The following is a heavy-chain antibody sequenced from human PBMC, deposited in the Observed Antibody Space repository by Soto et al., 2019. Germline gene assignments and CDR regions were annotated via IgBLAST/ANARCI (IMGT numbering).Heavy chain of an antibody. V-gene: IGHV4-4*07. Sequence: PSETLSLTCTVSGGSISGHSWVWIRQPAGKGLEWIGHIYPSGSTSYNPSLRSRVTMSLDTSTNKIFLNLTSVTAADTAVFYCVRGRSYSVYDVWGPGTLVTVSS. J-gene: IGHJ4*02. CDR2: IYPSGST. D-gene: IGHD5-12*01. CDR1: GGSISGHS. CDR3: VRGRSYSVYDV.